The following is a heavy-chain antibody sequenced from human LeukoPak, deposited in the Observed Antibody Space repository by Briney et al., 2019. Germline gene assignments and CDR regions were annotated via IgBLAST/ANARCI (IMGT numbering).Heavy chain of an antibody. CDR3: ARELYDSRDPERAFDI. D-gene: IGHD3-22*01. J-gene: IGHJ3*02. V-gene: IGHV4-59*01. CDR2: IYYSGSI. CDR1: GGSISSYY. Sequence: SETLSLTCTVSGGSISSYYWSWIRQPPGKGLEWIGYIYYSGSINYNPSLKSRVTISVDTSKNQFSLKLSSVTAADTAVYYCARELYDSRDPERAFDIWGQGTMVTVSS.